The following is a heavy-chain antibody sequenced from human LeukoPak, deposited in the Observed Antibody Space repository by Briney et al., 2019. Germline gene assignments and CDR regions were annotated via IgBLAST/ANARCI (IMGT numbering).Heavy chain of an antibody. CDR1: GFTFSSYG. D-gene: IGHD3-3*01. CDR3: AKQYYDFWSGYKGEYYFDY. Sequence: GGSLRLSCAASGFTFSSYGVNWVRQAPGKGLEWVAVICYDGSKKYYADSVKRRLTISRDNSNNTLYLQMNPLRAEDTAVYYCAKQYYDFWSGYKGEYYFDYWGQGTLVTVSS. V-gene: IGHV3-33*06. CDR2: ICYDGSKK. J-gene: IGHJ4*02.